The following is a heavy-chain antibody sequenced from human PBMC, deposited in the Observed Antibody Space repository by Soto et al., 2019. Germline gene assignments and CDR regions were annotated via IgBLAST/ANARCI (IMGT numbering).Heavy chain of an antibody. Sequence: QLQLQESGPGLVKPSETLSLTCTVSGGSISSSSYYWGWIRQPPGKGLEWIGSIYYSGSTYYNPSLKSRVTISVDTSKNQFSLRLSSVTAADTAVYYCARTPGVTIFGVVIQYYFDYWGQGTLVTVSS. D-gene: IGHD3-3*01. CDR1: GGSISSSSYY. J-gene: IGHJ4*02. V-gene: IGHV4-39*01. CDR3: ARTPGVTIFGVVIQYYFDY. CDR2: IYYSGST.